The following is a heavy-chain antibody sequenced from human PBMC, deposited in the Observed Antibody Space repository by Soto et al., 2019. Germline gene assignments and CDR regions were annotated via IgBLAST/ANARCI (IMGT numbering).Heavy chain of an antibody. V-gene: IGHV4-59*01. CDR2: IYYSGST. Sequence: ETLSLTCTVSGGSISSYYWSWIRQPPGKGLEWIGYIYYSGSTNYNPSLKSRVTISVDTSKNQFSLKLSSVTAADTAVYYCARDRNNNWNDDRDAFDIWGQGTMVTVSS. CDR1: GGSISSYY. D-gene: IGHD1-20*01. J-gene: IGHJ3*02. CDR3: ARDRNNNWNDDRDAFDI.